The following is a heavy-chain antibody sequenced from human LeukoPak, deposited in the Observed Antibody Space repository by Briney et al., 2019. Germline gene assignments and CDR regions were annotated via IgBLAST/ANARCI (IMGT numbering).Heavy chain of an antibody. Sequence: GGSLRLSCAASGFTFSSYSMNWVRQAPGKGLEWVSYISSSSSTIYYADSVKGRFTLSRDNAKNSLYLQMNSLRAEDTAVYYCARDEGSYYGSGSYFDWGQGTLVTVSS. D-gene: IGHD3-10*01. CDR1: GFTFSSYS. J-gene: IGHJ4*02. CDR2: ISSSSSTI. CDR3: ARDEGSYYGSGSYFD. V-gene: IGHV3-48*01.